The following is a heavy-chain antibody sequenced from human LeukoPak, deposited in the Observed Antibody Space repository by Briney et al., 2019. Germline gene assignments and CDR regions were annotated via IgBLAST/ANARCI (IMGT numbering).Heavy chain of an antibody. CDR2: INHSGST. J-gene: IGHJ5*02. Sequence: PSETLSLTCAVYGGSFSGYYWSWIRQPPGKGLEWIGEINHSGSTNYNPSLKSRVTISVDTSKNQFSLKLSSVTAADTAMYYCARLSLSGGWFDPWGQGALVTVSS. CDR3: ARLSLSGGWFDP. V-gene: IGHV4-34*01. CDR1: GGSFSGYY. D-gene: IGHD2/OR15-2a*01.